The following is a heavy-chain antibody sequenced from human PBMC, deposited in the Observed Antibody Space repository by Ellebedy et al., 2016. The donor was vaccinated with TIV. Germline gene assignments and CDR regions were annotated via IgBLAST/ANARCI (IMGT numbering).Heavy chain of an antibody. Sequence: PGGSLRLSCAASGFTFSVYWMSLVRQAPGKGLEWVANIAQDLSVAYYVDSAKGRFTISRDNVNSLLYLHMNSLRAEDTAVYYCARVTLGDPYDTADRWGQGTLVTVSS. CDR3: ARVTLGDPYDTADR. V-gene: IGHV3-7*01. J-gene: IGHJ5*02. D-gene: IGHD3-16*01. CDR2: IAQDLSVA. CDR1: GFTFSVYW.